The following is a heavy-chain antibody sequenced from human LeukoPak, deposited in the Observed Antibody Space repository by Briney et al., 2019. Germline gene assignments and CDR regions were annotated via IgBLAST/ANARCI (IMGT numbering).Heavy chain of an antibody. CDR3: ARARYDSSATDCFAP. CDR2: MNPNSGNT. Sequence: ASVKVSCKASGYTFTSYDINWVRQATGQGLEWMGWMNPNSGNTGYAQKFQGRVTITRNTSISTAYMELSSLRSEDTAVHYCARARYDSSATDCFAPGGQGPLVPVPS. J-gene: IGHJ5*02. CDR1: GYTFTSYD. D-gene: IGHD3-22*01. V-gene: IGHV1-8*03.